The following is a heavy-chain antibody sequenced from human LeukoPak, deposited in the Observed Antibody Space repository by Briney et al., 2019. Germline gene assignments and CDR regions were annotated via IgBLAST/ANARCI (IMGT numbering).Heavy chain of an antibody. CDR2: ISSSSSYI. D-gene: IGHD6-6*01. CDR1: GFTFSSYS. Sequence: GGSLRLSCAASGFTFSSYSMNWVRQAPGKGLEWVSSISSSSSYIYYADSVKGRFTISRDNAKNSLYLQMNSLRAEDTAVYYCARDSHYSSSSNNAFDYWGQGTLVTVSS. V-gene: IGHV3-21*01. CDR3: ARDSHYSSSSNNAFDY. J-gene: IGHJ4*02.